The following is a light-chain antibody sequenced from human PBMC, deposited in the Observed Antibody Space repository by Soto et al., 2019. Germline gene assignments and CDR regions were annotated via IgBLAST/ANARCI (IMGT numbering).Light chain of an antibody. CDR2: DAS. Sequence: EIVLTQSPATLSLPPGERATLSCRASQSVSNYLAWYQQKPGQAPRLLIYDASNRATGIPARFSGSGSGTDFTLTISSLEPEYFSVYYCQQRSNWPLLTFGRGTKVEIK. V-gene: IGKV3-11*01. CDR1: QSVSNY. J-gene: IGKJ4*01. CDR3: QQRSNWPLLT.